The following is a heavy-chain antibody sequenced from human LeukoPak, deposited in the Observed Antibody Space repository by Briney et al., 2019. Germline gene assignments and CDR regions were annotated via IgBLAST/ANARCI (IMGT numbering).Heavy chain of an antibody. CDR2: INHSGST. J-gene: IGHJ4*02. CDR1: GDSISGDY. CDR3: AREHTGFDY. Sequence: SETLSLTCTVSGDSISGDYWSWIRQPPGKGLEWIGEINHSGSTNYNPSLKSRVTISVDTSKNQFSLKLSSVTAADTAVYYCAREHTGFDYWGQGTLVTVSS. V-gene: IGHV4-34*01. D-gene: IGHD1-14*01.